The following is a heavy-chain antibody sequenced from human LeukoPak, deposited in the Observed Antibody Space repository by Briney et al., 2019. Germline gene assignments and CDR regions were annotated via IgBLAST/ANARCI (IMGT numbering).Heavy chain of an antibody. CDR1: GGSISSYY. J-gene: IGHJ5*02. D-gene: IGHD6-19*01. CDR2: IYYSGST. CDR3: ARRGGSSGWLNWFDP. V-gene: IGHV4-59*01. Sequence: SETLSLTCTVSGGSISSYYWSWIRQPPGKGLEWIGYIYYSGSTNYNPSLTSRVTISVDTSKNQFSLKLSSVTAADTAVYYCARRGGSSGWLNWFDPWGQGTLVTVSS.